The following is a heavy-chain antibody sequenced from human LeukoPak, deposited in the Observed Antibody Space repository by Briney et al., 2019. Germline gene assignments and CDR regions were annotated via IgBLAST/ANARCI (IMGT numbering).Heavy chain of an antibody. CDR1: AYSINSDYY. CDR3: ARHDLYDVRGDGTYYFDH. Sequence: SETLSLTCLVSAYSINSDYYWGWIRQPPGKGLEWIGSISHSGSTYYNPSLRSRVTTSMDTSKNQFSLKLSSVTAADTAVYFCARHDLYDVRGDGTYYFDHWGQGILVTVSS. D-gene: IGHD3-22*01. V-gene: IGHV4-38-2*01. J-gene: IGHJ4*02. CDR2: ISHSGST.